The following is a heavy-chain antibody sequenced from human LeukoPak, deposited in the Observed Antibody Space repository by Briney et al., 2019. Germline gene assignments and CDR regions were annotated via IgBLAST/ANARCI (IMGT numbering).Heavy chain of an antibody. J-gene: IGHJ4*02. CDR3: VRDGCSGSYYDY. V-gene: IGHV3-7*05. CDR2: IKTDGSEK. Sequence: GGSLRLSCVASGFTFSGSWMSWVRQAPGKGLEWVANIKTDGSEKYYVDSVKGRFTISRDNAKNSLYLQMNSLRAEDTAVYYCVRDGCSGSYYDYWGQGTLVTVSS. CDR1: GFTFSGSW. D-gene: IGHD1-26*01.